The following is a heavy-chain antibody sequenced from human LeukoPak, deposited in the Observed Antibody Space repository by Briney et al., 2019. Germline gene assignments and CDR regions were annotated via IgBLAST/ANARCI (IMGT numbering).Heavy chain of an antibody. Sequence: PGGSLRLSCAASGFIFTNYWKTWVRQAPGKGLEWVANIKEDGSAKYYVDSVKGRFTISRDNAKNSLFLQMNSLRAEDTAVYYCARDVGYFTFGYWGQGTLVTVSS. CDR1: GFIFTNYW. CDR3: ARDVGYFTFGY. D-gene: IGHD2/OR15-2a*01. V-gene: IGHV3-7*01. CDR2: IKEDGSAK. J-gene: IGHJ4*02.